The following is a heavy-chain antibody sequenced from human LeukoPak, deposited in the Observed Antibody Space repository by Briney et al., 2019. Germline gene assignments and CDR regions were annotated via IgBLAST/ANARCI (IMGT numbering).Heavy chain of an antibody. CDR2: ISSSSSYI. CDR1: GFTFSSYS. J-gene: IGHJ6*02. CDR3: VRGSQQLAHYYYYGMEV. V-gene: IGHV3-21*01. Sequence: PGGSLRLSRAASGFTFSSYSMNWVRQAPGKGLEWVSSISSSSSYIYYADSVKGRFTISRDNAKNSLYLQMNSLRAEDTGVYYCVRGSQQLAHYYYYGMEVWGQGTTCTVSS. D-gene: IGHD6-13*01.